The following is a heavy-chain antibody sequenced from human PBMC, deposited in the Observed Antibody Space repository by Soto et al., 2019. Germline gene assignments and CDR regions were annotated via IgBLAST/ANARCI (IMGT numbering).Heavy chain of an antibody. CDR1: GYPFSSYG. CDR2: STAYHADT. V-gene: IGHV1-18*01. J-gene: IGHJ6*02. Sequence: ASVKVSCNVSGYPFSSYGFTWVRQAPGQGLEWMGWSTAYHADTNYALKFQGRVTMTTDTSPSTAYMALRSRRSDDTAVYYYARVRVRKFGSGTSGPYVFNVWGQGTRVTVYS. CDR3: ARVRVRKFGSGTSGPYVFNV. D-gene: IGHD3-10*01.